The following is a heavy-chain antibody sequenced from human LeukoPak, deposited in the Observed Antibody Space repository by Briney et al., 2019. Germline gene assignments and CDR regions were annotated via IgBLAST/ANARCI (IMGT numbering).Heavy chain of an antibody. V-gene: IGHV1-2*02. D-gene: IGHD2-2*01. CDR1: GYTFTGHY. J-gene: IGHJ6*03. Sequence: ASVSVSCKASGYTFTGHYMYWVRQAPGQGLEWMGWINPNSGGTNYAQKFQGRVTITADESTGTAYMELSSLRSEDTAVYYCVSGGVSSTSCTHATGCYYMDVWGKGTTVTVSS. CDR2: INPNSGGT. CDR3: VSGGVSSTSCTHATGCYYMDV.